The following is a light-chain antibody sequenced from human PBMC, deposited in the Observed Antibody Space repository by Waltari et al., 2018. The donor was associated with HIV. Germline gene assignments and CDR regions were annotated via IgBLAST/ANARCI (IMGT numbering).Light chain of an antibody. Sequence: VLIQPPFASGTPGPRVSTSCSRCNSNIGSNTLRWYPYHPGPAPQRLLYKHNQMPPGVLHRCSGCKSGCSASVVISGVQSEDEADYFCSALADSLNGPVFGGGTELTVL. V-gene: IGLV1-44*01. CDR1: NSNIGSNT. CDR3: SALADSLNGPV. CDR2: KHN. J-gene: IGLJ3*02.